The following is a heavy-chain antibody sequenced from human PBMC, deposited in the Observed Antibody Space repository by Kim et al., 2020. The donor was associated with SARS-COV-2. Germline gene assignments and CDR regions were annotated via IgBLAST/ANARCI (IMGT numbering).Heavy chain of an antibody. J-gene: IGHJ4*02. V-gene: IGHV4-34*01. CDR2: INYDRST. CDR1: GDPVNGYY. CDR3: ERGRYFDWLFHQSPHYFDY. D-gene: IGHD3-9*01. Sequence: SETLSLTCAVYGDPVNGYYWSWIRQPPGKGLEWIGEINYDRSTNYKPSLKSRVTMSLDSSKSQFSLGLTSLTAADTAVYYCERGRYFDWLFHQSPHYFDYWGQGNLVTVSS.